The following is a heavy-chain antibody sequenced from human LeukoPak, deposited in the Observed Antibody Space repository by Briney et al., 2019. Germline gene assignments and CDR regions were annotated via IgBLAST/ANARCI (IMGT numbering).Heavy chain of an antibody. Sequence: GESLQISCKGSGYSFTSYWIGWVRQMPGQGLQWMGIIFPGDSDIRYSLSFQGQVTISADKSISTAYLQWSSLKASDTAMYYCARGSVLGLRFSDYWGQGTLVTVSS. CDR3: ARGSVLGLRFSDY. V-gene: IGHV5-51*01. D-gene: IGHD3-10*01. CDR2: IFPGDSDI. CDR1: GYSFTSYW. J-gene: IGHJ4*02.